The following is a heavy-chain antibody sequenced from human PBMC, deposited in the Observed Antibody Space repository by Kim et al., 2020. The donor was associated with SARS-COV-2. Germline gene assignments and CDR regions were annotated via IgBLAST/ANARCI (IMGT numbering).Heavy chain of an antibody. CDR1: GYSFISYD. D-gene: IGHD3-9*01. CDR3: AREDLADILTGFYLDT. CDR2: VNPKTGNT. V-gene: IGHV1-8*01. J-gene: IGHJ4*02. Sequence: ASVKVSCKTSGYSFISYDIIWMRQAPGQGLEWMGWVNPKTGNTVYAREFQGKVTMTRDTSTSTVYMELSSLRPEDTAVYYCAREDLADILTGFYLDTWGQ.